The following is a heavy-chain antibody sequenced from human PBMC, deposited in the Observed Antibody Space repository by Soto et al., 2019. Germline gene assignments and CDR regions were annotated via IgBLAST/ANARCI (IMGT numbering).Heavy chain of an antibody. CDR2: IYYSGST. D-gene: IGHD1-26*01. CDR3: AAGASIVGATNYYYGMDV. J-gene: IGHJ6*02. V-gene: IGHV4-59*01. CDR1: GGSISSYY. Sequence: SETLSLTCTVSGGSISSYYWSRIRQPPGKGLQWIGYIYYSGSTNYNPSLKSRVTISVDTSKNQFSLKLSSVTAADTAVYYCAAGASIVGATNYYYGMDVWSQGTTVTVSS.